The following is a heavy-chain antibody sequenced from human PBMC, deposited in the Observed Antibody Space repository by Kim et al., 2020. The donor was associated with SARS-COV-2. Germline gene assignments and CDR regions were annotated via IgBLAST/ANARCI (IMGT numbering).Heavy chain of an antibody. CDR1: GFTFSSYA. D-gene: IGHD6-19*01. Sequence: GGSLRLSCAASGFTFSSYAMHWVRQTPGKGLEWVAVISYDGSNKYYADSVKGRFTISRDNSKNTLYLQMNSLRAEDTAVYYCARVSLGAVALPIDYWGQGTLVTVSS. CDR2: ISYDGSNK. J-gene: IGHJ4*02. CDR3: ARVSLGAVALPIDY. V-gene: IGHV3-30*04.